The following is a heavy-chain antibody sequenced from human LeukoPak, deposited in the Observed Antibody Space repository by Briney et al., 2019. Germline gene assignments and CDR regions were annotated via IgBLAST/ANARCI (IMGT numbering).Heavy chain of an antibody. V-gene: IGHV1-69*05. J-gene: IGHJ4*02. CDR2: IIPIFGTA. D-gene: IGHD6-13*01. CDR1: GGTFSSYA. Sequence: ASVKVSCKASGGTFSSYAISWVRQAPGQGLEWMGRIIPIFGTANYAQKFQGRVTITTDESTSTAYMELSSLRSEDTAVYYCARGIERSSSWYYADHWDQGTLVTVSS. CDR3: ARGIERSSSWYYADH.